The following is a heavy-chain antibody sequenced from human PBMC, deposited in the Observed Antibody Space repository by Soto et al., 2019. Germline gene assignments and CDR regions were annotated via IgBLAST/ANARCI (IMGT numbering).Heavy chain of an antibody. CDR2: IKQDGSET. V-gene: IGHV3-7*01. D-gene: IGHD3-16*01. J-gene: IGHJ6*02. Sequence: EVQLVESGGGLVQPAGSLRLSCAASGFTFSSSWMTWVRQAPGKGLEWVARIKQDGSETYNVDSVKGRFSISRDNAKNSLFLQMNSLRADDTGVYYCSMNAISLDLRGQVTTVTVSS. CDR3: SMNAISLDL. CDR1: GFTFSSSW.